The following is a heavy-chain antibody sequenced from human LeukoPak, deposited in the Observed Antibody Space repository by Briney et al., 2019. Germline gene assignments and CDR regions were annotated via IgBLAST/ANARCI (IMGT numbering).Heavy chain of an antibody. V-gene: IGHV1-18*01. CDR1: GYTFTSYG. Sequence: ASVKVSCKASGYTFTSYGISWVRQAPGQGLEWMGWISAYNGNTNYAQKLQGRVTMTTDTSTSTAYMELRSLRSDDTAAYYCARDIEADYVWGSYYDYWGQGTLVTVSS. CDR2: ISAYNGNT. D-gene: IGHD3-16*01. J-gene: IGHJ4*02. CDR3: ARDIEADYVWGSYYDY.